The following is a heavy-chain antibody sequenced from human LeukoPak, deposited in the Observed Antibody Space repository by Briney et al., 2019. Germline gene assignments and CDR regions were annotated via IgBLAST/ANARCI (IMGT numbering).Heavy chain of an antibody. J-gene: IGHJ6*02. V-gene: IGHV3-23*01. Sequence: GGSLRLSCAASGFTFTNYAMSWVRQAPGKGLEWVSTISGSGGSTYYADSVKGRFTISRDNSKNTLYLQMNSLRAEDTAVYYCARDTLLWSGESPYTTDVWGQGTTVTVSS. D-gene: IGHD3-10*01. CDR2: ISGSGGST. CDR3: ARDTLLWSGESPYTTDV. CDR1: GFTFTNYA.